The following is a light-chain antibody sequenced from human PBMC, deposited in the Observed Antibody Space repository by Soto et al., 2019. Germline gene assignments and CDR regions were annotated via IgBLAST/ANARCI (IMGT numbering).Light chain of an antibody. CDR1: QSISSY. J-gene: IGKJ3*01. CDR3: QQRYSSLT. Sequence: DIQMTQSPSSLSASVGDRVTITCRASQSISSYLNWYQQKPGKAPKLLIYAASSLQSGVPSRFSGSTSGTDFTLTISSLQPEDFATYYCQQRYSSLTFGPGTKVYIK. V-gene: IGKV1-39*01. CDR2: AAS.